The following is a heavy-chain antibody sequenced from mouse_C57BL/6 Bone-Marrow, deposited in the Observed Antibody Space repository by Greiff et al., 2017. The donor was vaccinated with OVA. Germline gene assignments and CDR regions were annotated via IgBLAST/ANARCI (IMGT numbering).Heavy chain of an antibody. CDR1: GYAFSSSW. V-gene: IGHV1-82*01. CDR3: ARWGGIPRRYFDY. CDR2: IYPGDGDT. Sequence: VQLQQSGPELVKPGASVKISCKASGYAFSSSWMNWVKQRPGKGLEWIGRIYPGDGDTNYNGKFKGKATLTADKSSSTAYMQLSSLTSEDSAVYICARWGGIPRRYFDYWGQGTTLTVSS. J-gene: IGHJ2*01.